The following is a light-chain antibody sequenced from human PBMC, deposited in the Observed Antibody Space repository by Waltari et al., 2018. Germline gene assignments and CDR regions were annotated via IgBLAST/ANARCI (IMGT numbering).Light chain of an antibody. CDR2: KAS. CDR3: QHYNNYSPWT. CDR1: QNINSW. Sequence: DIQMTQSPSTLSASVGDRVTITCRASQNINSWLAWYQQKPGKAPKLLIYKASSLESEVPSRFSGSGSGTEFTLTITSLQPDDFATYFCQHYNNYSPWTFGQGTKVEVK. J-gene: IGKJ1*01. V-gene: IGKV1-5*03.